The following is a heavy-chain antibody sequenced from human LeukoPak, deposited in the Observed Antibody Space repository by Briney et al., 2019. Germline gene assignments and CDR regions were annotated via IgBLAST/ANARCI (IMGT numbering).Heavy chain of an antibody. J-gene: IGHJ5*02. V-gene: IGHV4-61*01. CDR1: GYSISNDYY. D-gene: IGHD4-11*01. Sequence: SETLSLTCVVSGYSISNDYYWSWIRPPPGKGLEWIGYIYYSGSTNYNPSLKSRVTISVDTSKNQFSLKLSSVTAADTAVYYCARVTTREWFDPWGQGTLVTVSS. CDR2: IYYSGST. CDR3: ARVTTREWFDP.